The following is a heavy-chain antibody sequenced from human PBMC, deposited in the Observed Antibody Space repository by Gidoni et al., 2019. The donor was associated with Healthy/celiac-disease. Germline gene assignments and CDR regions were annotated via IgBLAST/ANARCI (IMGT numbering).Heavy chain of an antibody. J-gene: IGHJ6*02. CDR1: GFTFSSYA. Sequence: QVQLVESGGGVVQPGRSLRLSCAASGFTFSSYAMHWVRQAPGKGLEWVAVIAYDGSNKYYADSVKGRFTISRDNSKNTLYLQMNSLRAEDTAVYYCARDGSYFSSTSPCYDYGIDVWGQGTTVTVSS. D-gene: IGHD2-2*01. V-gene: IGHV3-30-3*01. CDR2: IAYDGSNK. CDR3: ARDGSYFSSTSPCYDYGIDV.